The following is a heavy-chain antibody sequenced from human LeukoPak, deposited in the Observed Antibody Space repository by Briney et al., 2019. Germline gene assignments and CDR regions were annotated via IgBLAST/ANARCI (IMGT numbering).Heavy chain of an antibody. CDR3: ARTTNYWYFDL. CDR2: ISSGGGTV. CDR1: GFTFSSYE. J-gene: IGHJ2*01. V-gene: IGHV3-48*03. Sequence: GGSLPQTCAACGFTFSSYEMNWVRQAPGQGLEWISYISSGGGTVYYADSVKGRFTISRDNAKNSLYLQMNSLRAEDTAVYYCARTTNYWYFDLWGRGTMVTVSS. D-gene: IGHD4-11*01.